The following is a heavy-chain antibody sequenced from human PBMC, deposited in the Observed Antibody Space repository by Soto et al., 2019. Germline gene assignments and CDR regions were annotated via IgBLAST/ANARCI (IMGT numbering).Heavy chain of an antibody. D-gene: IGHD1-7*01. V-gene: IGHV6-1*01. CDR2: TYYRSKWYN. CDR1: GDSVSSNSAA. CDR3: AREEITGTTKYYYYYYMDV. Sequence: SQTLSLTCAISGDSVSSNSAAWNWIRQSPSRGLEWLGRTYYRSKWYNDYAVSVKSRITINPDTSKNQFSLQLNSVTPEDTAVYYCAREEITGTTKYYYYYYMDVWGKGTTVTVSS. J-gene: IGHJ6*03.